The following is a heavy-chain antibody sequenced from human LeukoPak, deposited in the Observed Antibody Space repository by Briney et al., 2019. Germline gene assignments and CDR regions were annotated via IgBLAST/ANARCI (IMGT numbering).Heavy chain of an antibody. CDR1: GGSFSGYY. V-gene: IGHV4-34*01. J-gene: IGHJ6*03. Sequence: SETLSLTCAAYGGSFSGYYWSWIRQPPGKGLEWIGEINHSGSTNYNPSLKSRVTISVDTSKNQFSLKLSSVTAADTAVYYCARGMLPPYGSYRYYYYYYMDVWGKGTTVTVSS. CDR3: ARGMLPPYGSYRYYYYYYMDV. D-gene: IGHD3-10*01. CDR2: INHSGST.